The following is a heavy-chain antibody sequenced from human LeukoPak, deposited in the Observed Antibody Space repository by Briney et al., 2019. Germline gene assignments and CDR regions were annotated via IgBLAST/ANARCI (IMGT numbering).Heavy chain of an antibody. CDR1: GFTFSNYA. V-gene: IGHV3-30-3*01. CDR3: ARDHYSSGWNQGPDY. J-gene: IGHJ4*02. D-gene: IGHD6-19*01. CDR2: IPYDANNK. Sequence: GGSLRLSCAASGFTFSNYAMHWVRQAPGKGLEWVAVIPYDANNKNYADSVKGRFTISRDSSKDTLYLEMNSLRPEDTAVYFCARDHYSSGWNQGPDYWGQGALVTVSS.